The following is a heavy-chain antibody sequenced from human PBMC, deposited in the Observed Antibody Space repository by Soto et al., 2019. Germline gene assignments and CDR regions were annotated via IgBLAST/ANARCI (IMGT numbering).Heavy chain of an antibody. J-gene: IGHJ4*02. CDR1: GGSFSGYY. V-gene: IGHV4-34*09. Sequence: SETLSLTCAVYGGSFSGYYWSWIRQPPGKGLEWIGEINHSGSTNYNPSLESRVTISVDTSTNYFSLKLSSLTAADTAVYFCASSAGTFDYWGQGTLVTVSS. CDR3: ASSAGTFDY. CDR2: INHSGST. D-gene: IGHD1-1*01.